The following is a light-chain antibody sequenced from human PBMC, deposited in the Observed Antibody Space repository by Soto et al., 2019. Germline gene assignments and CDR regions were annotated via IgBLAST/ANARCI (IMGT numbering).Light chain of an antibody. Sequence: EIVLTKSPGTLSLSPGARATLFCRASQSVSSSYLAWYQQKPGQAPGLLIYGASSRATGIPDRFSGSGSGTDFTLPISRLEPEDYAVYYCQQYGSSPRITFGQGTRLEIK. V-gene: IGKV3-20*01. J-gene: IGKJ5*01. CDR3: QQYGSSPRIT. CDR1: QSVSSSY. CDR2: GAS.